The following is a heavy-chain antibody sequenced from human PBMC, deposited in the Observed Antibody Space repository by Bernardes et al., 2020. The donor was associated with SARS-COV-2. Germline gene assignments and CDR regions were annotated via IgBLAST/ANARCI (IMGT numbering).Heavy chain of an antibody. V-gene: IGHV3-7*01. Sequence: GSLRLSCTASRFTFSDYWMNWVRQAPGKGLEWVAKIKQDGREKYYVDSVKGRFTISRDNPKNSLYLQINSLTAEDTAVYYCGRGLWGIDYWGQGTLVSVSS. J-gene: IGHJ4*02. CDR3: GRGLWGIDY. D-gene: IGHD3-16*01. CDR2: IKQDGREK. CDR1: RFTFSDYW.